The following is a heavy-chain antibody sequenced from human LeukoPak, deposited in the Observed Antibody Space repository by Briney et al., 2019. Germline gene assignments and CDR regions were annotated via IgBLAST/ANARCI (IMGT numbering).Heavy chain of an antibody. D-gene: IGHD6-13*01. J-gene: IGHJ4*02. CDR2: TYYRSKWYN. CDR3: ARDRRRFQIWQQRFDY. Sequence: SQTLSLTCAISGDSVSSNSAAWNWIRQSPSRGLEWLGRTYYRSKWYNDYAVSVKSRITINPDTSKNQFSLQLNSVTPEDTAVYYCARDRRRFQIWQQRFDYWGQGTLVTVSS. V-gene: IGHV6-1*01. CDR1: GDSVSSNSAA.